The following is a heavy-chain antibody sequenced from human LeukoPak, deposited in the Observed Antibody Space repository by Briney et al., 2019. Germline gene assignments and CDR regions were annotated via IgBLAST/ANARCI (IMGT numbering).Heavy chain of an antibody. Sequence: SETLSLTCAVSGYSITSSSWWGWTRQPPGKGLEWIGYIYHSGTTCYNPSLQSRVTMSVDTSKNQFSLKLSSVTAVDTAVYYCARKENVYYYFDYWGQGTLVTVSS. CDR3: ARKENVYYYFDY. V-gene: IGHV4-28*01. J-gene: IGHJ4*02. CDR2: IYHSGTT. D-gene: IGHD3-10*01. CDR1: GYSITSSSW.